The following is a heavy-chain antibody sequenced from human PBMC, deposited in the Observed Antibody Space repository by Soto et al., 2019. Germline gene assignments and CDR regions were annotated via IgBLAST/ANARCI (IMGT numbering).Heavy chain of an antibody. V-gene: IGHV4-34*01. CDR2: INHSGST. CDR3: ARVRFAHQYCSGGSCYQRVQCWFDP. Sequence: SATLSLTCAVYGGSFSGYYWSWIRQPPGKGLEWIGEINHSGSTNYNPSLKSRVTISVDTSKNQFSLKLSSVTAADTAVYYCARVRFAHQYCSGGSCYQRVQCWFDPWGQGTLVTVSS. CDR1: GGSFSGYY. J-gene: IGHJ5*02. D-gene: IGHD2-15*01.